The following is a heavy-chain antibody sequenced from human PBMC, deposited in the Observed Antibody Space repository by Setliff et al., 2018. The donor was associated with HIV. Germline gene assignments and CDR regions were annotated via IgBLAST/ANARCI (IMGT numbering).Heavy chain of an antibody. J-gene: IGHJ3*02. Sequence: PGGSLRLSCAASGFTFSSYGMHWVRQAPGKGLEWVAVIWYDGSNKYYADSVKGRFTISRDNSKNTLFLQMNSLRPEDTAVYYCASSYPNYNYGNYDFWSGYYHDDAFDIWGQGTMVTVSS. CDR1: GFTFSSYG. D-gene: IGHD3-3*01. V-gene: IGHV3-33*08. CDR2: IWYDGSNK. CDR3: ASSYPNYNYGNYDFWSGYYHDDAFDI.